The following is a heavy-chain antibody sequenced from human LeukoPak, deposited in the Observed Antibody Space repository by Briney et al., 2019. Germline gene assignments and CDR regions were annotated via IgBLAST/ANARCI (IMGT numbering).Heavy chain of an antibody. CDR1: GYSFTSYW. CDR3: ARRYTIFGVITIDY. V-gene: IGHV5-51*01. Sequence: GESLKISCKAFGYSFTSYWIAWVRQMPGKGLEWMGLIYPSNSDTKYSPSFQGQVTISADKSISTAYLQWSNLKASDTAMYYCARRYTIFGVITIDYWGQGTLVTVSS. J-gene: IGHJ4*02. CDR2: IYPSNSDT. D-gene: IGHD3-3*01.